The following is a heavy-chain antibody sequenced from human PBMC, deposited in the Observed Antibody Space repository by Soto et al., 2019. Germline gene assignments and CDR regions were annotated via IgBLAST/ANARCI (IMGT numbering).Heavy chain of an antibody. D-gene: IGHD6-19*01. CDR1: GFTFDDYT. Sequence: EVQLVESGGVVVQPGGSLRLSCAASGFTFDDYTMHWVRQAPGKGLEWVSLISWDGGSTYYADSVKGRFTISRDNSKNSLYLQMNSLRTEDTALYYCAKDYAVAGNTAIDYWGQGTLVTVSS. CDR2: ISWDGGST. J-gene: IGHJ4*02. V-gene: IGHV3-43*01. CDR3: AKDYAVAGNTAIDY.